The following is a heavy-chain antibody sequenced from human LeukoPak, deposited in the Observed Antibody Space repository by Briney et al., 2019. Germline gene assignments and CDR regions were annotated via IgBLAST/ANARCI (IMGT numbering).Heavy chain of an antibody. CDR2: IRYVVTEK. Sequence: GGSLRLSCAASGFSFSSSGMHWVRQAPGKGLEWVAFIRYVVTEKHYAGSVKGRFSISRDNSKNTLHLQMSSLRPEDTAVYYCARVVIAARPHWFDPGGRGDVATVTS. V-gene: IGHV3-30*02. CDR1: GFSFSSSG. D-gene: IGHD6-6*01. CDR3: ARVVIAARPHWFDP. J-gene: IGHJ5*02.